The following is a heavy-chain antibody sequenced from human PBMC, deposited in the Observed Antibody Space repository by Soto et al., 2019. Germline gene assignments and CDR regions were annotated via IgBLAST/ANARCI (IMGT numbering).Heavy chain of an antibody. CDR3: GGEGGGGWLREGALDS. Sequence: EVQLVESGGDLVQPGGSLRLSCAAAGFTFDSYWMTWVRQAPGNGLEWVANIKQDGSEKYYVDSVKGRFTISRDNAENSMYLQRNRRRAEDGAVNFWGGEGGGGWLREGALDSWGQGAPVTVS. CDR2: IKQDGSEK. D-gene: IGHD5-12*01. V-gene: IGHV3-7*03. J-gene: IGHJ5*01. CDR1: GFTFDSYW.